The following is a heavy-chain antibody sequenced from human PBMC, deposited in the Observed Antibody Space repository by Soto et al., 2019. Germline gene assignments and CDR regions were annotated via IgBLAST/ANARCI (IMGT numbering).Heavy chain of an antibody. CDR2: ISGSGGST. V-gene: IGHV3-23*01. CDR1: GFTFSSYA. Sequence: GGSLRLSCAASGFTFSSYAMSWVRQAPGKGLEWVSAISGSGGSTYYADSVKGRFTISRDNSKNTLYLQMNSLRAEDTAVYYCAKLAGVGATTGDAFDIWGQGTMVTVSS. J-gene: IGHJ3*02. D-gene: IGHD1-26*01. CDR3: AKLAGVGATTGDAFDI.